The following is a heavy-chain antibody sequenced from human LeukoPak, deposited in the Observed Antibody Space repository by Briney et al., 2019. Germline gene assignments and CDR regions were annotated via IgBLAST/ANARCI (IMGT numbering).Heavy chain of an antibody. Sequence: PSETLSLTCTVSGGSISSSTSYWAWIRQPPGKGLEWIAADYYSGSTYYNPSLKSRLTISIDTSRNQFSVKLHSVAAADTAVYYCARRNHYFDYWGQGILVTVSS. CDR3: ARRNHYFDY. CDR2: DYYSGST. V-gene: IGHV4-39*01. CDR1: GGSISSSTSY. J-gene: IGHJ4*02.